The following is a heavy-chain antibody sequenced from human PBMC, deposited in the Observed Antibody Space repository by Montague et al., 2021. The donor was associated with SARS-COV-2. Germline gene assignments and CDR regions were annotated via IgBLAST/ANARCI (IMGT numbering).Heavy chain of an antibody. CDR2: SNTSGST. V-gene: IGHV4-4*07. Sequence: SETLSLTCTVSGGSISSNYWCWIRQPAGKGLEWIGRSNTSGSTTYNTSPNSRVTISMDNSKNQYSLKLRPVTAAATAVYYCSREHGSYGLPFDYWGQGTLVTVSS. D-gene: IGHD5-18*01. CDR1: GGSISSNY. J-gene: IGHJ4*02. CDR3: SREHGSYGLPFDY.